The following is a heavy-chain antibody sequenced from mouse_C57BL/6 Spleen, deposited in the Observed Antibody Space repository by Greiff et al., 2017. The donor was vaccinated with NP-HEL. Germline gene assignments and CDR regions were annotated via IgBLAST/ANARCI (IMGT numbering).Heavy chain of an antibody. CDR2: IWWDDDK. Sequence: QVTLKESGPGILQPSQTLSLTCSFSGFSLSTFGMGVGWIRQPSGKGLEWLAHIWWDDDKYYNPALKSRLTISKDTPKNQVFLKIANVDTADTATYYCAREGGDYYGSSLYYYAMDDWGQGTSVTVAS. V-gene: IGHV8-8*01. CDR1: GFSLSTFGMG. D-gene: IGHD1-1*01. CDR3: AREGGDYYGSSLYYYAMDD. J-gene: IGHJ4*01.